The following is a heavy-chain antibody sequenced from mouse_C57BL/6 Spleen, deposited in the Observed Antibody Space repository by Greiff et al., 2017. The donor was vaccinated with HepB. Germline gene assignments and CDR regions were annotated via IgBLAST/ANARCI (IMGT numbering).Heavy chain of an antibody. D-gene: IGHD1-1*01. CDR2: ISDGGSYT. CDR1: GFTFSSYA. CDR3: ARDRDGTTYAMDY. J-gene: IGHJ4*01. Sequence: EVMLVESGGGLVKPGGSLKLSCAASGFTFSSYAMSWVRQTPEKRLEWVATISDGGSYTYYPDNVKGRFTISRDNAKNNLYLQMSHLKSEDTAMYYCARDRDGTTYAMDYWGQGTSVTVSS. V-gene: IGHV5-4*01.